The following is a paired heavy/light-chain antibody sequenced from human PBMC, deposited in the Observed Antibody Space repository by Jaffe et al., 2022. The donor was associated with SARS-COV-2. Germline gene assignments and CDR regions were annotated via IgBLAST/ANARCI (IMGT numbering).Light chain of an antibody. Sequence: DIQMTQSPSSLSASVGDRVTITCRASQDIDTYLNWYQQKPGKAPKVLIYGATSLQSGVPSRFSGSGSGTDFTLTISSLQPEDFATYYCQQSYNIFTFGGGTKVEIK. CDR2: GAT. CDR1: QDIDTY. CDR3: QQSYNIFT. J-gene: IGKJ4*01. V-gene: IGKV1-39*01.
Heavy chain of an antibody. V-gene: IGHV4-59*01. CDR2: YYTGGT. J-gene: IGHJ5*02. D-gene: IGHD2-15*01. CDR3: ARVWASHSLDP. Sequence: QIQLQESGPGLVKPSETLSLTCTVSGASIKNYYWSWLRQPPGKGLEVIGYYTGGTHYNPSLKSRVTVSMDTSKNQFSLRLNSVTAADTAVYYCARVWASHSLDPWGQGTLVTVSS. CDR1: GASIKNYY.